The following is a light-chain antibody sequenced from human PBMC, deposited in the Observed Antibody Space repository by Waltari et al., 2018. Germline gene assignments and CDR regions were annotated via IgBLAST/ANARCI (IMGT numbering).Light chain of an antibody. CDR3: QQSYYAPWT. CDR1: QSITSS. Sequence: DIQMPQSPSSLSASVGDRVTITCRASQSITSSLNWYQQKPGKAPKLLIHTVSSLQSGVPSRFSGSGSGTDFTLTISSLQPEDFATYSCQQSYYAPWTFGQGTKVEIK. V-gene: IGKV1-39*01. J-gene: IGKJ1*01. CDR2: TVS.